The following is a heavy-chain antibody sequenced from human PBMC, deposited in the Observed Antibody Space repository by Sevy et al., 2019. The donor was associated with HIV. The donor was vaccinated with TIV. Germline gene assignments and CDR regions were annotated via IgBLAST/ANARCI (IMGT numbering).Heavy chain of an antibody. V-gene: IGHV3-30-3*01. CDR3: ARADYGDYSGEFDY. Sequence: GGSLRLSCAASGITFRSHAMHWVRQAPGKGLEWVTIISYDGSNKYYAVSVNGRFTISRDNSKNTLYLQMNSLRAEDMAVYYCARADYGDYSGEFDYWGQGTLVTVSS. CDR2: ISYDGSNK. CDR1: GITFRSHA. D-gene: IGHD4-17*01. J-gene: IGHJ4*02.